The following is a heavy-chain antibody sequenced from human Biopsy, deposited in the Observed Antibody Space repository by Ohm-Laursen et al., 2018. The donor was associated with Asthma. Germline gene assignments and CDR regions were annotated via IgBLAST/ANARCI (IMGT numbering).Heavy chain of an antibody. CDR3: ARVDGVVEAATRLGGMDV. V-gene: IGHV3-30*03. D-gene: IGHD2-15*01. CDR1: GFTFSSFG. J-gene: IGHJ6*02. CDR2: ISFDGSNK. Sequence: SLRLSCAASGFTFSSFGMHWVRQTPAKGLEWVAVISFDGSNKYYADSVKGRFTISRDNSKNTLYLQMASLSAEDSAVYYCARVDGVVEAATRLGGMDVWGQGTTVTVSS.